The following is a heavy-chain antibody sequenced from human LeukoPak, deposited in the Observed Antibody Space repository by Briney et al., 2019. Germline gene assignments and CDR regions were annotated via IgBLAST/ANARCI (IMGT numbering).Heavy chain of an antibody. CDR2: IGTAGNT. V-gene: IGHV3-13*01. CDR1: GFTFSSHD. D-gene: IGHD6-19*01. Sequence: LTGGSLRLSCAASGFTFSSHDMRWVRQPTGKGPEWVSVIGTAGNTYYTDSVKGRFTISRENAKNSLYLQMDNLRAEDTAVYYCARSKSYSSGWTDFDCWGQGTLVTASS. J-gene: IGHJ4*02. CDR3: ARSKSYSSGWTDFDC.